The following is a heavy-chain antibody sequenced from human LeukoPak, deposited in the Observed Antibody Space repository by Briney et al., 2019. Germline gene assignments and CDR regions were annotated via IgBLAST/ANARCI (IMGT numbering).Heavy chain of an antibody. D-gene: IGHD7-27*01. CDR1: RYTFTSHD. J-gene: IGHJ4*02. CDR3: TVGPPNWGFDY. Sequence: ASVTVSCTASRYTFTSHDINWVRQATGQGFEWMGWMSPNSGNTGYAQRFQGRVAMTRNTSISTAYMELSSLRSEDTAVYYCTVGPPNWGFDYWGQGTQVTVSS. CDR2: MSPNSGNT. V-gene: IGHV1-8*01.